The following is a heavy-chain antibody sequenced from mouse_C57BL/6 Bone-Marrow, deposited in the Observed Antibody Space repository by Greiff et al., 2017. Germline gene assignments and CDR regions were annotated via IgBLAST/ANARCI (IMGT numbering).Heavy chain of an antibody. CDR3: ARGIYYDFTWFAY. D-gene: IGHD2-4*01. CDR1: GYTFTSYG. Sequence: QVQLQQSGAELARPGASVKLSCKASGYTFTSYGISWVKQRTGQGLEWIGEIYPRSGNTYYNEKFKGKATLTADKSSSTAYMELRSLTSEYSAVYFCARGIYYDFTWFAYWGQGTLVTVSA. CDR2: IYPRSGNT. V-gene: IGHV1-81*01. J-gene: IGHJ3*01.